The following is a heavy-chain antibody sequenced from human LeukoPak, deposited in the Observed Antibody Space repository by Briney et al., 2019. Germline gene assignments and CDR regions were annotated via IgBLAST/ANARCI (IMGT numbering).Heavy chain of an antibody. V-gene: IGHV1-69*04. CDR1: GGTFSSYA. CDR2: IIPILGIA. Sequence: SAKVSCKASGGTFSSYAISWVPQAPGQGLEWMGRIIPILGIANYAQKFQGRDTITADKSTSTAYMELSSLRSEDTAVYYCARGVYYDSSGYQQLFDYWGQGTLVTVSS. J-gene: IGHJ4*02. CDR3: ARGVYYDSSGYQQLFDY. D-gene: IGHD3-22*01.